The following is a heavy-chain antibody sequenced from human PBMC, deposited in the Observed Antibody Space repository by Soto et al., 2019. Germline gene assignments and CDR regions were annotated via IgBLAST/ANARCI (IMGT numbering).Heavy chain of an antibody. D-gene: IGHD1-1*01. CDR2: IWYDGSNK. Sequence: QVQLVESGGDVVQPGRSLRLSCAAAGFTFRSYVMHLVRQAPGKGLEWVAIIWYDGSNKKYADSVKGRFPISRDNSANTLYLQMDSLIAEDTAVYYCAKDQGTPGTGVLGGCVDRWGQGTLVIVS. J-gene: IGHJ5*02. V-gene: IGHV3-33*06. CDR3: AKDQGTPGTGVLGGCVDR. CDR1: GFTFRSYV.